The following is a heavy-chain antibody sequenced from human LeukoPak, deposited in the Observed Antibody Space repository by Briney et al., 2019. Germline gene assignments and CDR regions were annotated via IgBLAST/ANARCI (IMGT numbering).Heavy chain of an antibody. J-gene: IGHJ4*02. CDR1: GFTPGFTFSYWA. CDR3: ADSDGYYYDV. Sequence: QPGGSLRLSCVASGFTPGFTFSYWAMHWVGQAPGKGLEWVAVISNDDCDRYFENPMKGRFTISRDNSKNTVYLQMNSLGAEETPVYYCADSDGYYYDVWGQGTLVTVS. CDR2: ISNDDCDR. V-gene: IGHV3-30-3*01. D-gene: IGHD2-15*01.